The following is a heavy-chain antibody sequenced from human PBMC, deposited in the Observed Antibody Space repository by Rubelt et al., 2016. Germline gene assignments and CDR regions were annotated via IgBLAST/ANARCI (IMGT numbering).Heavy chain of an antibody. CDR3: ARRDGYNWDDAFDI. D-gene: IGHD5-24*01. CDR2: ISAYNGNT. J-gene: IGHJ3*02. V-gene: IGHV1-18*01. CDR1: GYTFTSYG. Sequence: QVQLVQSGAEVKKPGASVKVSCKASGYTFTSYGISWVRQAPGQGLELMGWISAYNGNTNYAQKLPGRVTMTTDTSTSTAYMGLRSLRADDTAVYYCARRDGYNWDDAFDIWGQGTMVTVSS.